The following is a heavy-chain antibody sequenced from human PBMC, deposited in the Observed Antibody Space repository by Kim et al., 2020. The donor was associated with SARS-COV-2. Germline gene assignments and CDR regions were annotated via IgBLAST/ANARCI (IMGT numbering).Heavy chain of an antibody. CDR1: GASISSGNW. V-gene: IGHV4-4*02. D-gene: IGHD3-10*01. CDR3: VRAETYYLGY. CDR2: THHSGGI. Sequence: SETLSLTCAVSGASISSGNWWSWVRQPPGKGLEWIGETHHSGGINYNPSLQSRVTISVDKSKNYFSLKVNSVTAADTAVYYCVRAETYYLGYWGQGTLVTVSS. J-gene: IGHJ4*02.